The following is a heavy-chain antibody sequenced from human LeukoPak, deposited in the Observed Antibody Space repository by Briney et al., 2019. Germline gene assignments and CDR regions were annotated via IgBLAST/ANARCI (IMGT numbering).Heavy chain of an antibody. Sequence: SETLSLICTVSGGSISSYYWSWIRQPPGKGLEWIGYIYYSGSTNYNPSLKSRVTISVDTSKNQFSLKLSSVTAADTAVYYCAREVPLQWPEGRYFDYWGQGTLVTVSS. CDR3: AREVPLQWPEGRYFDY. D-gene: IGHD6-19*01. CDR2: IYYSGST. CDR1: GGSISSYY. J-gene: IGHJ4*02. V-gene: IGHV4-59*01.